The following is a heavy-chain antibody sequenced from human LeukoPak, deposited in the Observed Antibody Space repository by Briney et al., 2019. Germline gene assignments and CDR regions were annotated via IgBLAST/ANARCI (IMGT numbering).Heavy chain of an antibody. CDR2: ISGSGADT. CDR3: AKDRGFSGSYYGFDR. D-gene: IGHD1-26*01. CDR1: GFTFAGSA. J-gene: IGHJ5*02. Sequence: GGSLRLSGATSGFTFAGSAMGWVRQAPGKGLEWVSSISGSGADTYYADSVKGRFTISKDSSKNTLHLQMNSLRPEDTAVYYCAKDRGFSGSYYGFDRWGHGTLVTVSS. V-gene: IGHV3-23*01.